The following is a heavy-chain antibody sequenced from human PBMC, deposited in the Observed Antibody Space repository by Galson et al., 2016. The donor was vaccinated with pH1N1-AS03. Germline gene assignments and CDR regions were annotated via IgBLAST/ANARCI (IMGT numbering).Heavy chain of an antibody. CDR2: IKSKVHGETT. CDR3: ATDVPMSGGALDS. V-gene: IGHV3-15*01. J-gene: IGHJ4*02. CDR1: GRTFSDLW. D-gene: IGHD3-16*01. Sequence: SLRLSCAASGRTFSDLWMMWVRQAPGKGPEWIGRIKSKVHGETTDYAAPVKGRFTISRDDSKTPMYLQMNSLKTEDTARYSCATDVPMSGGALDSWGQGTPVTVSS.